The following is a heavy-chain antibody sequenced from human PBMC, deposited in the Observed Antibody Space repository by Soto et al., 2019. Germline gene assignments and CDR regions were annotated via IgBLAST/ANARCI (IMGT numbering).Heavy chain of an antibody. CDR3: ARGPPYGSGSYLSYYYYGMDV. CDR1: GYTFTSYG. V-gene: IGHV1-69*04. CDR2: IIPILGIA. J-gene: IGHJ6*02. D-gene: IGHD3-10*01. Sequence: SVKVSCKASGYTFTSYGISWVRQAPGQGLEWMGRIIPILGIANYAQKFQGRVTITADKSTSTAYMELSSLRSEDTAVYYCARGPPYGSGSYLSYYYYGMDVWGQGTTVTVSS.